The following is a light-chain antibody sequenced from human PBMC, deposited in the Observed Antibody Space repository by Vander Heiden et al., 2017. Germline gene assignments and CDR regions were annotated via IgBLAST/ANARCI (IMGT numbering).Light chain of an antibody. V-gene: IGKV1-39*01. J-gene: IGKJ2*01. Sequence: DIQMTQSPSSLSASVGDRVTITCQASQSISSYLNWYQQKPGKAPKLLIYAASSLQSGVPSRFSGSGSGTDFTLTISSLQPEDFATYYCQQSDSTPSTFGQGTKLEIK. CDR3: QQSDSTPST. CDR1: QSISSY. CDR2: AAS.